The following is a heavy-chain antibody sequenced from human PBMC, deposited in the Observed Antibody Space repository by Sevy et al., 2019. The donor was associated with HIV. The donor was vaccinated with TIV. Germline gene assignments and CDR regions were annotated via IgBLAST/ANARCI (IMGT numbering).Heavy chain of an antibody. Sequence: GESLKISCAASGFTFSSYWMSWVRQAPGKGLEWVANIKQDGSEKYYVDSVKGRFTISRDNAKNSLYLQMNSLRAEDTAVYYCARARFHIVVVPAAYYYYYYMDVWGKGTTVTVSS. CDR2: IKQDGSEK. CDR1: GFTFSSYW. D-gene: IGHD2-2*01. V-gene: IGHV3-7*01. J-gene: IGHJ6*03. CDR3: ARARFHIVVVPAAYYYYYYMDV.